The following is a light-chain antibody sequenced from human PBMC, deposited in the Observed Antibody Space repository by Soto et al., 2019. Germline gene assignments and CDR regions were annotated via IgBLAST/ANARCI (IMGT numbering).Light chain of an antibody. CDR1: SSNIGAGYD. CDR3: QAYDRSLSGSV. Sequence: QPVLTQPPSVSGAPGQRVTISCTGSSSNIGAGYDVHWYRQLPGTAPKLLIYANTIRPSGVPDRFSGSNSGTSASLSITGLQAEDEADYYCQAYDRSLSGSVFGGGTKLTVL. V-gene: IGLV1-40*01. CDR2: ANT. J-gene: IGLJ2*01.